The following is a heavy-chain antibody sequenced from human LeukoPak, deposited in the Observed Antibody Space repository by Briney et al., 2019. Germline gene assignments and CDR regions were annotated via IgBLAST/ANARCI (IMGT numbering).Heavy chain of an antibody. J-gene: IGHJ6*03. CDR1: GGTFSSYA. CDR2: IIPILGIA. CDR3: ARGYCSSTSCSYYYYYYYMDV. D-gene: IGHD2-2*01. V-gene: IGHV1-69*04. Sequence: ASVKVSCKASGGTFSSYAISWVRQAPGQGLEWMGRIIPILGIANYAQKFQGRVTITADKSTSTAYMQLSSLRSEHTAVYYCARGYCSSTSCSYYYYYYYMDVWGQGTMVTVSS.